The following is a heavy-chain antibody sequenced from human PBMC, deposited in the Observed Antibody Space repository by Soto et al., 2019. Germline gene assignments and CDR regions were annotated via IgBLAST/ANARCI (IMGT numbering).Heavy chain of an antibody. CDR2: INHSGGT. D-gene: IGHD4-17*01. CDR1: GWSFSGYY. J-gene: IGHJ4*02. Sequence: QVQLQQWGAGLLKPSETLSLTCAGYGWSFSGYYWSWIRQPPGKGLEWIGEINHSGGTNSNPSLKSRVTISVDTSKNQFSLKLSSVTAADTAVYFCARAYGGNVFDYWGQGTLVTVSS. V-gene: IGHV4-34*01. CDR3: ARAYGGNVFDY.